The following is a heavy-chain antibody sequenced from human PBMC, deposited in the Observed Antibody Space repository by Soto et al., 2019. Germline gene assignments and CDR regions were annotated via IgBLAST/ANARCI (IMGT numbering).Heavy chain of an antibody. Sequence: GYSFTSYWIGWVRQMPGKGLEWMGIIYPGDSDTRYNPSFQGQVTISADKSISTAYLQWSSLKASDTAMYYCARQIVVVPAAMRTVIEMDAFDIWGQGTMVTVSS. V-gene: IGHV5-51*01. D-gene: IGHD2-2*01. J-gene: IGHJ3*02. CDR2: IYPGDSDT. CDR1: GYSFTSYW. CDR3: ARQIVVVPAAMRTVIEMDAFDI.